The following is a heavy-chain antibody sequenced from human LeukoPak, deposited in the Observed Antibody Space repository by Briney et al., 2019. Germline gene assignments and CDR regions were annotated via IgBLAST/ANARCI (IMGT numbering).Heavy chain of an antibody. D-gene: IGHD3-9*01. Sequence: GGSLRLSRAASGFTFSSYAMHWVRQAPGKGLEWVAVISYDGSNKYYADSVKGRFTISRDNSKNTLYLQMNSLRAEDTAVYYCARDLSDILTGPFDYWGQGTLVTVSS. V-gene: IGHV3-30-3*01. CDR1: GFTFSSYA. CDR3: ARDLSDILTGPFDY. CDR2: ISYDGSNK. J-gene: IGHJ4*02.